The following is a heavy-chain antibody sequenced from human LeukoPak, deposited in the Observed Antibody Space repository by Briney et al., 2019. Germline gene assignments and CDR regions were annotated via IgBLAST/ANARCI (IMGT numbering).Heavy chain of an antibody. CDR2: ISNSGSP. V-gene: IGHV4-59*02. J-gene: IGHJ4*02. CDR3: ARGGAGPLRD. CDR1: SASVSSYY. Sequence: PSETLSLTCTVSSASVSSYYWSWVRQPPGGGLEWIGYISNSGSPSYNPSFKSRVTFSADTSKNHLSQKLNSVTPADTAVYFCARGGAGPLRDWGQGTLVTVSA. D-gene: IGHD3-16*01.